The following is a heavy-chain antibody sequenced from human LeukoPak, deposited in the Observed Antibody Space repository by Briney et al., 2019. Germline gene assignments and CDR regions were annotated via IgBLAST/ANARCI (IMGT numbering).Heavy chain of an antibody. D-gene: IGHD2-8*01. J-gene: IGHJ5*02. Sequence: SETLSLTCTVSGGSISSFYWSWIRQPPGKGLEWIGYISDSGSTNYNPSLRSRVTISVDTSKNQFALKLSSVTAADTAVYYCARAFRMYALHNWFDPWGQGTLVTVSS. V-gene: IGHV4-59*01. CDR3: ARAFRMYALHNWFDP. CDR2: ISDSGST. CDR1: GGSISSFY.